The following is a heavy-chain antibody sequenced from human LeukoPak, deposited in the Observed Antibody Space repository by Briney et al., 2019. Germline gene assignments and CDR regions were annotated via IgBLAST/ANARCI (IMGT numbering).Heavy chain of an antibody. Sequence: GGSLRLSCAASGFTFSSYSMNWVRQAPGKGLEWVPSISSSSSYIYYADSVKGRFAISRDNAKNSLYLQMNSLRAEDTAVYYCARDRRPYTAMVLGGWFDPWGQGTLVTVSS. CDR2: ISSSSSYI. D-gene: IGHD5-18*01. J-gene: IGHJ5*02. V-gene: IGHV3-21*01. CDR3: ARDRRPYTAMVLGGWFDP. CDR1: GFTFSSYS.